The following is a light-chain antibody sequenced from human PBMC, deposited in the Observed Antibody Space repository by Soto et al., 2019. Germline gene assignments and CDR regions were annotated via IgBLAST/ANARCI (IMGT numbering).Light chain of an antibody. CDR2: DVS. J-gene: IGLJ2*01. V-gene: IGLV2-8*01. Sequence: QSALTQPPSASGSPGQSVTISCTGSSSDVGGYNYVSWYQQHPGKAPKLMIYDVSKRPSRVPDRFSGSKSGNTASLTVSGLQAEDEADYYCSSYAGSNIVVFGGGTKLTVL. CDR1: SSDVGGYNY. CDR3: SSYAGSNIVV.